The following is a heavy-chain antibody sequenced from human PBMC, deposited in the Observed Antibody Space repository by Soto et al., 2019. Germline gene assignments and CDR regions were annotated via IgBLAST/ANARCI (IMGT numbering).Heavy chain of an antibody. V-gene: IGHV4-38-2*02. D-gene: IGHD6-13*01. CDR3: AREIAAAGVISFDY. Sequence: SETLSLTCAVSGYSISSGYYWGWIRQPPGKGLEWIGSIYHSGSTYYNPSLKSRVTISVDTSKNQFSLKLSSVTAADTAVYYCAREIAAAGVISFDYWGQGTLVTVSS. J-gene: IGHJ4*02. CDR1: GYSISSGYY. CDR2: IYHSGST.